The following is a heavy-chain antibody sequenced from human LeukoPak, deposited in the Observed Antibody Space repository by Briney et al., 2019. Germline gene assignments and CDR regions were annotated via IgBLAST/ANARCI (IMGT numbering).Heavy chain of an antibody. CDR1: GFSFSSYA. CDR2: ISSSGSTI. J-gene: IGHJ4*02. Sequence: GGSLRLSCAASGFSFSSYAMSWIRQAPGKGLEWVSYISSSGSTIYYADSVKGRFTISRDNAKNSLYLQMNSLRAEDTAVYYCARDLVYSAGGFDYWGQGTLVTVSS. V-gene: IGHV3-11*01. CDR3: ARDLVYSAGGFDY. D-gene: IGHD2-2*02.